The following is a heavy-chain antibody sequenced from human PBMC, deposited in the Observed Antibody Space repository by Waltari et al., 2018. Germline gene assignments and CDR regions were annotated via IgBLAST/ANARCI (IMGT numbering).Heavy chain of an antibody. CDR2: IYYSGST. J-gene: IGHJ6*02. CDR3: ARLSGSYWEGYYYYYGMDV. D-gene: IGHD1-26*01. Sequence: QVQLQESGPGLVKPSETLSLTCTVSGGSISSYYWGWIRQPPGKGLEWIGYIYYSGSTNYNPSLKSRVTISVDTSKNQFSLKLSSVTAADTAVYYCARLSGSYWEGYYYYYGMDVWGQGTTVTVSS. V-gene: IGHV4-59*08. CDR1: GGSISSYY.